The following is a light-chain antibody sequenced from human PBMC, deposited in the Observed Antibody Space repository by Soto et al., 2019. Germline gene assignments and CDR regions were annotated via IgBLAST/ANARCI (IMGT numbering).Light chain of an antibody. CDR2: DAS. CDR1: QSISSW. CDR3: QQYNSYSWT. J-gene: IGKJ1*01. V-gene: IGKV1-5*01. Sequence: DIQMPQSPSTLHASVEDRVTITCRASQSISSWLAWYQQKPGKAPKLLIYDASSLESGVPSRFSGSGSGTEFTLTISSLQPDEFATYYCQQYNSYSWTVGQGTKVDIK.